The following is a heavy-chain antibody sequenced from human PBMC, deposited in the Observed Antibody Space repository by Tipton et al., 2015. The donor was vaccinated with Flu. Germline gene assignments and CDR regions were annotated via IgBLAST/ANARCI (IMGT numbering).Heavy chain of an antibody. D-gene: IGHD4-11*01. CDR1: GGSLSRGIYY. CDR3: ARRDYSNYVSDPKNWFDA. J-gene: IGHJ5*02. Sequence: TLSLTCTVSGGSLSRGIYYWTWIRQPPGKGLEWIGNICQRGNTYHNPSLKSRVTISVDTSMNHFSLKLSSVTAADTAVYYCARRDYSNYVSDPKNWFDAWGQGTLVTVST. CDR2: ICQRGNT. V-gene: IGHV4-61*03.